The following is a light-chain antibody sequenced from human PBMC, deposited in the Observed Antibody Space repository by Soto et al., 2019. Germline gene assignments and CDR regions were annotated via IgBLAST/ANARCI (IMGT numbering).Light chain of an antibody. CDR2: GAS. V-gene: IGKV3-20*01. Sequence: EIVLTQSPGTLSLSPGERATLSCRASQSVSRNYFAWYQQKPGQAPRLLIYGASSRATGIPDRFSGSGSGTDFTLTISRLEPEDFAVYYCQHYGSLVLTFGGGTKVEIK. J-gene: IGKJ4*01. CDR3: QHYGSLVLT. CDR1: QSVSRNY.